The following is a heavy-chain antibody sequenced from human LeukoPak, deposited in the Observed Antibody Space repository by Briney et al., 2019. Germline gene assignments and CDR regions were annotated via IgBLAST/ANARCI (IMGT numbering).Heavy chain of an antibody. Sequence: GGSLRLSCAASGFTFSSHAMSWVRQAPGKGLEWVSGISGSGGSTHYADSVKGRFTISRDNSKNTLYLQMNSLRAEDTAVYYCARRRYHDYWGQGTLVTVSS. CDR1: GFTFSSHA. J-gene: IGHJ4*02. CDR2: ISGSGGST. D-gene: IGHD3-16*02. CDR3: ARRRYHDY. V-gene: IGHV3-23*01.